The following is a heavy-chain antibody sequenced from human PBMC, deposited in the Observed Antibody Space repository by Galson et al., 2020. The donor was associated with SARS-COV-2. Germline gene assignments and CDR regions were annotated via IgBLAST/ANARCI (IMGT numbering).Heavy chain of an antibody. CDR2: IYYSGST. CDR1: GGSISSSSYY. J-gene: IGHJ2*01. CDR3: ASHIVVVTATNYWYFDL. Sequence: SQTLSLTCTVSGGSISSSSYYWGWIRQPPGKGLEWIGSIYYSGSTYYNPSLKSRVTISVDTSKNQFSLKLSSVTAADTAVYYCASHIVVVTATNYWYFDLWGRGTLVTVSS. D-gene: IGHD2-21*02. V-gene: IGHV4-39*01.